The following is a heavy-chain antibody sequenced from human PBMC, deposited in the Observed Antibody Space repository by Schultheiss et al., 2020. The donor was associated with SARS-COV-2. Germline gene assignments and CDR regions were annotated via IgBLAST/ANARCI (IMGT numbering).Heavy chain of an antibody. CDR3: ARDQGLGLTMVRPWGLDV. V-gene: IGHV3-23*03. Sequence: GGSLRLSCAASGFTFSAYAMSWVRQAPGKGLEWISVIYSGSSTYYADSVKGRFTISRDNSKNSLYLQMNSLRAEDSAVYYCARDQGLGLTMVRPWGLDVWGQGTTVTVSS. D-gene: IGHD3-10*01. J-gene: IGHJ6*02. CDR2: IYSGSST. CDR1: GFTFSAYA.